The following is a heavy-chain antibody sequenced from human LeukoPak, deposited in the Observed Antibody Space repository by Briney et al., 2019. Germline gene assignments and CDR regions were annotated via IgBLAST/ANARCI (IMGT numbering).Heavy chain of an antibody. CDR3: ARVIRGFGVVVAARFDP. V-gene: IGHV4-59*12. Sequence: PSETLSLTCTVSGGSISSYYWSWIRQPPGKGLEWIGYIYYSGSTNYNPSLKSRVTISVDTSKNQFSLKLSSVTAADTAVYYCARVIRGFGVVVAARFDPWGQGTLVTVSS. D-gene: IGHD2-15*01. CDR2: IYYSGST. CDR1: GGSISSYY. J-gene: IGHJ5*02.